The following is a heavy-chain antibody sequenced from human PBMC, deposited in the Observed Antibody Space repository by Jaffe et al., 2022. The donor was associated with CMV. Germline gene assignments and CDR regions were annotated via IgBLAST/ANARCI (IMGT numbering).Heavy chain of an antibody. J-gene: IGHJ3*01. CDR1: GGSINGYY. V-gene: IGHV4-59*01. D-gene: IGHD3-22*01. CDR2: FYYPGTT. Sequence: QVQLQESGPGLVKPSETLSLTCTVSGGSINGYYWSWIRQPPGKGLEWIGYFYYPGTTNYNPSLKSRVSISLDTSKNQFSLKLSSVTAADTAVYYCARDRSLDYYDSSAIDVWGQGTMVTVSS. CDR3: ARDRSLDYYDSSAIDV.